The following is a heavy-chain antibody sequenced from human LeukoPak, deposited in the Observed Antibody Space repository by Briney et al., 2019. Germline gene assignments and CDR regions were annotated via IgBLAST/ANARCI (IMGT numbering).Heavy chain of an antibody. J-gene: IGHJ6*04. Sequence: SVKVSCKASGGTFSSYAISWVRQAPGQGLEWMGGIIPIFNTTNYTQKFQGRVTITTDESTSTAYMELSSLRSEDTAVYYCARIRANKYAYFPMDVWGKGTTVTVSS. CDR2: IIPIFNTT. CDR3: ARIRANKYAYFPMDV. V-gene: IGHV1-69*05. D-gene: IGHD3-16*01. CDR1: GGTFSSYA.